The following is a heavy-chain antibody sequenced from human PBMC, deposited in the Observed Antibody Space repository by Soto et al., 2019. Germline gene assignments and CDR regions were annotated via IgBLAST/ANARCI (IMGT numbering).Heavy chain of an antibody. V-gene: IGHV4-34*01. CDR1: GGSFSGYY. CDR3: ARFHLYYDFWSGYYTPAYYYYYGMDV. J-gene: IGHJ6*02. Sequence: SETLSLTCAVYGGSFSGYYWSWIRQPPGKGLEWIGEINHRGSTNYNPSLKSRVTISVDTSKNQFSLKLSSVTAADTAVYYCARFHLYYDFWSGYYTPAYYYYYGMDVWGQGTTVTVSS. CDR2: INHRGST. D-gene: IGHD3-3*01.